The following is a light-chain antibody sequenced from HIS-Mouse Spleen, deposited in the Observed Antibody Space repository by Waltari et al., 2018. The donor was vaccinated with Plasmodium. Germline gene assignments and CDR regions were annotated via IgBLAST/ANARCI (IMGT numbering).Light chain of an antibody. Sequence: QSVLTQPPSASGTPGQRVTISCSGSISSIGSNTVHWYQQLPGTAPKLLIYSNNQRPSGVPDRFSGSSSGTMATLTISGAQVEDEADYYCYSTDSSGNHRVFGGGTKLTVL. CDR1: ISSIGSNT. CDR3: YSTDSSGNHRV. V-gene: IGLV1-44*01. J-gene: IGLJ3*02. CDR2: SNN.